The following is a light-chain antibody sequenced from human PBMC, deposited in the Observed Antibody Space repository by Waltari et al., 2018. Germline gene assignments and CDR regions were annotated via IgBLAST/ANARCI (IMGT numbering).Light chain of an antibody. CDR3: QQLKSYPLT. V-gene: IGKV1-9*01. J-gene: IGKJ4*01. CDR2: TAS. CDR1: QGISTY. Sequence: DIQLTQSPSFLSASVGDRVTITCRASQGISTYLAWYQFKPGKAPKLLIYTASTLQDGVPSRFSGSGSGTDFSLTISSLQPEDFATYFCQQLKSYPLTFAVGTEVEIK.